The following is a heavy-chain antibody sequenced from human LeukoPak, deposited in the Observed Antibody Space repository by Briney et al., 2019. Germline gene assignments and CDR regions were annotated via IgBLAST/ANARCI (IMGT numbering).Heavy chain of an antibody. J-gene: IGHJ4*02. D-gene: IGHD2-15*01. CDR1: GGSLNSYY. V-gene: IGHV4-59*01. CDR3: ARTVVVVAATNFDY. CDR2: IYYSGST. Sequence: SETLSLTCTVSGGSLNSYYWGWIRQSTGKGLEWIGYIYYSGSTNYNPSLKSRVTISVDTSKNQFSLKLSSVTAADTAVYYCARTVVVVAATNFDYWGQGTLVTVSS.